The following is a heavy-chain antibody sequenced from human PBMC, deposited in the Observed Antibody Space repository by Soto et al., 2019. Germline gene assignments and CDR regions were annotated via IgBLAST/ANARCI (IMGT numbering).Heavy chain of an antibody. Sequence: SETLSLTCTVSGGSISSYYWSWIRQPPGKGLEWIGYIYYSGSTNYNPSLKSRVTISVDTSKNQFSLKLSSVTAADTAVYYCAREKGYGMDVWGQGTTVTVSS. CDR2: IYYSGST. CDR1: GGSISSYY. V-gene: IGHV4-59*01. J-gene: IGHJ6*02. CDR3: AREKGYGMDV.